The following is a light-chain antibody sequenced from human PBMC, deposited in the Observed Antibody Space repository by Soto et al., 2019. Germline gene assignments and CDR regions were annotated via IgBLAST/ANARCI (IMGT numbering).Light chain of an antibody. V-gene: IGKV1-5*01. CDR1: QNINNW. Sequence: DIQMTQSPSTLSASVGDRVTITCRASQNINNWLAWYQQKPGKAPKLLIHDASSVESGVPSRFSGSGSGTEFTLTISSLQPDDCATYYCQQHNTYSRTFGQGTKVEIK. CDR3: QQHNTYSRT. J-gene: IGKJ1*01. CDR2: DAS.